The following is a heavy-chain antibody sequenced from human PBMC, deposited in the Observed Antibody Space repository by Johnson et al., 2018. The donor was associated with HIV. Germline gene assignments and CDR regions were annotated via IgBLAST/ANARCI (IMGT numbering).Heavy chain of an antibody. CDR1: GFTFSSYT. V-gene: IGHV3-30*04. CDR2: ISYDGSNK. Sequence: QVQLVESGGGVVQPGRSLRLSCAASGFTFSSYTINWVRQAPGKGLEWVAFISYDGSNKYYADSVKGRFTISRDNSKNTLYLQMNSLRAEDTAVYYCARAKGGSYSDEQGAFDIWGQGTMVTVSS. J-gene: IGHJ3*02. D-gene: IGHD1-26*01. CDR3: ARAKGGSYSDEQGAFDI.